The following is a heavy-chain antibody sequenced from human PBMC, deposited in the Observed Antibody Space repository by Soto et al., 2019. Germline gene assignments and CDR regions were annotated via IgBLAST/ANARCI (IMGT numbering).Heavy chain of an antibody. CDR1: GFTFSSYW. Sequence: GGSLRLSCAASGFTFSSYWMSWVRQAPGKGLEWVATIKGGGGDTYYVDSVKGRFTISRDNSKNTLYLQMNSLRAEDTAVYYCAKALAGGDLSFDPWGQGTLVTVSS. J-gene: IGHJ5*02. CDR2: IKGGGGDT. D-gene: IGHD2-21*02. V-gene: IGHV3-7*03. CDR3: AKALAGGDLSFDP.